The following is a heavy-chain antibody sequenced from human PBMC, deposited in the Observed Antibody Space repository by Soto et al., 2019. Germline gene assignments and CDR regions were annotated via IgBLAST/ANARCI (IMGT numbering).Heavy chain of an antibody. V-gene: IGHV1-46*01. CDR3: AAAVAFIREFDY. Sequence: ASVKVSCKASGYTFTSYYMHWVRQAPGQGLEWMGIINPSGGSTSYAQKFQGRVAMTRDTSTSTVYVELSSLRSEDTAVYYCAAAVAFIREFDYWGQGTLVTVSS. CDR2: INPSGGST. J-gene: IGHJ4*02. D-gene: IGHD3-10*01. CDR1: GYTFTSYY.